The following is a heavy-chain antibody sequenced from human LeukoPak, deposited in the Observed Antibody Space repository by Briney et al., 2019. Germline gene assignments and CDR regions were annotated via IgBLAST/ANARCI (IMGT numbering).Heavy chain of an antibody. CDR1: GGSISSYY. CDR2: IYTSGST. J-gene: IGHJ4*02. Sequence: TTSETLSLTCTVSGGSISSYYWSWIRQPAGKGLEWIGRIYTSGSTNYNPSLKSRVTMSVDTSKNQFSLKPSSVTAADTAVYYCARGTMVRGVIDYFDYWGQGTLVTVSS. V-gene: IGHV4-4*07. D-gene: IGHD3-10*01. CDR3: ARGTMVRGVIDYFDY.